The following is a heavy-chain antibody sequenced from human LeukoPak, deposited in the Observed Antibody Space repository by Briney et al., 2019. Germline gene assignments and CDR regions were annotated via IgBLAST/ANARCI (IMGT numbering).Heavy chain of an antibody. D-gene: IGHD5-24*01. Sequence: GGSLRPSCAASGFTFSSYGMHWVRQAPGKGLEWVAVISYDGSNKYYADSVKGRFTISRDNSKNTLYLQMNSLRAEDTAVYYCAKMAQNFDYWGQGTLVTVSS. CDR1: GFTFSSYG. J-gene: IGHJ4*02. V-gene: IGHV3-30*18. CDR3: AKMAQNFDY. CDR2: ISYDGSNK.